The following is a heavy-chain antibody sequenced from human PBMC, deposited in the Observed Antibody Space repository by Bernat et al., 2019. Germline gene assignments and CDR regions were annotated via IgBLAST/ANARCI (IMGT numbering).Heavy chain of an antibody. J-gene: IGHJ4*02. D-gene: IGHD1-14*01. CDR1: GFTFSSYG. Sequence: QVQLVESGGGVVQPGRSLRLSCAASGFTFSSYGMHWVRQAPGKGLEWVAVISYDGSNKYYADSVKGRFTISRDNSKNTLYLQMNSLRAEDTAVYYCAKVPGYWGQGTLVTVSS. CDR3: AKVPGY. CDR2: ISYDGSNK. V-gene: IGHV3-30*18.